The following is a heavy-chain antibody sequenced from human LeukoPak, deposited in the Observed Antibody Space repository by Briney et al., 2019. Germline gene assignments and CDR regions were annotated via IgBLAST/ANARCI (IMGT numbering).Heavy chain of an antibody. D-gene: IGHD5-12*01. CDR1: GYTFTGYY. CDR2: INPNSGGT. V-gene: IGHV1-2*02. CDR3: ARRSGYESHDAFDI. J-gene: IGHJ3*02. Sequence: GASVKVSCKASGYTFTGYYMHWVRQAPGQGLEWMGWINPNSGGTNYAQKFQGRVTMTRDTSISTAYMELSRLRSDDTAVYYCARRSGYESHDAFDIWGQGTMVTVSS.